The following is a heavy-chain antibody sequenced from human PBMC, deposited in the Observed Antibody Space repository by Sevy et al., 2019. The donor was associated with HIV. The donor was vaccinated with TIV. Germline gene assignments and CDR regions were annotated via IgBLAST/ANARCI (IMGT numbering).Heavy chain of an antibody. CDR3: ARGSYSVAAAGKNYYYYGMDV. V-gene: IGHV1-69*13. CDR2: IIPIFGTA. J-gene: IGHJ6*02. D-gene: IGHD6-13*01. Sequence: ASVKVSCKASGGTFSSYAIGWVRQAPGQGLEWMGGIIPIFGTANYAQKFQGRVTITADESTSTAYMELSSLRSEDTAVYYCARGSYSVAAAGKNYYYYGMDVWGQGTTVTVSS. CDR1: GGTFSSYA.